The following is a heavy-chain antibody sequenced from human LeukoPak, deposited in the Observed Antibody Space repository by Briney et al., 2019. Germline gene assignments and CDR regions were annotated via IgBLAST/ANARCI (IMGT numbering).Heavy chain of an antibody. CDR3: AKDIGSAVAEAFDI. CDR2: ISGSGGST. Sequence: GSLRLSCAASGFTFSSYAMSWVRQAPGKGLEWVSAISGSGGSTYYADSVKGRFTISRDNTKNSLYLQMNSLRAEDTALYYCAKDIGSAVAEAFDIWGQGTMVTVSS. V-gene: IGHV3-23*01. CDR1: GFTFSSYA. J-gene: IGHJ3*02. D-gene: IGHD6-19*01.